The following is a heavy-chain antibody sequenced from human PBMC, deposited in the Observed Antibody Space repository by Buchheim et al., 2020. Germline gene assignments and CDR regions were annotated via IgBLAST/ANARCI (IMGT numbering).Heavy chain of an antibody. CDR1: GFTFSSYG. Sequence: QVQLVESGGGVVQPGGFLRLSCAASGFTFSSYGMHWVRQAPGKGLEWVAVISYDGSNKYYADSVKGRFTISRDNSKNTLYLQMNSLRAEDTAVYYCAKDRSSSWAFDYWGQGTL. CDR3: AKDRSSSWAFDY. D-gene: IGHD6-13*01. V-gene: IGHV3-30*18. J-gene: IGHJ4*02. CDR2: ISYDGSNK.